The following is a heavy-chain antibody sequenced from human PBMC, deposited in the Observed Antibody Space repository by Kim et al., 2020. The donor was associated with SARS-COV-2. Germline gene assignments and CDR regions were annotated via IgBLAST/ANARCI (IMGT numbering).Heavy chain of an antibody. CDR1: GGSFSGYY. V-gene: IGHV4-34*01. D-gene: IGHD1-20*01. CDR3: ASRNGYNWNY. CDR2: INHSGST. Sequence: SETLSLTCAVYGGSFSGYYWSWIRQPPGKGLEWIGEINHSGSTNYNPSLKSRVTISVDTSKNQFSLKLSSVTAADTAVYYCASRNGYNWNYWGQGTLVTVSS. J-gene: IGHJ4*02.